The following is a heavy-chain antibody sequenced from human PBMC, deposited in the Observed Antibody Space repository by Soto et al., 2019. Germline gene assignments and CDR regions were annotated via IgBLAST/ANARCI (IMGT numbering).Heavy chain of an antibody. CDR3: ARVPIQPLAEPYGMDV. V-gene: IGHV1-46*01. CDR1: GYTFTSYY. D-gene: IGHD3-3*02. CDR2: INPSGGST. J-gene: IGHJ6*02. Sequence: ASVKVSCKASGYTFTSYYMHWVRQAPGQGLEWMGIINPSGGSTSYAQKFQGRVTMTRDTSTSTVYMELSRLRSDDTAVYYCARVPIQPLAEPYGMDVWGQGTTVTVSS.